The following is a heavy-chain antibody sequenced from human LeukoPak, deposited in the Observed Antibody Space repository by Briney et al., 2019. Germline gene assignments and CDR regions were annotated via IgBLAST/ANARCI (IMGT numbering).Heavy chain of an antibody. CDR2: IYPGDSDT. V-gene: IGHV5-51*01. CDR1: GYSFTSYW. D-gene: IGHD2-2*01. J-gene: IGHJ6*03. Sequence: GESLQISCKGSGYSFTSYWIGWVRQMPGKGLEWMGIIYPGDSDTRYSPAFQGQVTISADKSISTAYLQWSSLKASDTAMYYCARQVVVVPAAPLGVDYYYMDVWGKGTTVTVSS. CDR3: ARQVVVVPAAPLGVDYYYMDV.